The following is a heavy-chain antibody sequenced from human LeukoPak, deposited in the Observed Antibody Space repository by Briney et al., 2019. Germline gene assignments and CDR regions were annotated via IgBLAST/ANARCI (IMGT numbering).Heavy chain of an antibody. V-gene: IGHV3-53*01. D-gene: IGHD6-13*01. CDR2: IYSGGST. CDR1: GFTVSSNY. CDR3: ARARGKYSSSWYFDY. Sequence: PGGFLRLSCAASGFTVSSNYMSWVRQAPGKGLEWVSVIYSGGSTYYADSVKGRFTISRDNSKNTLYLQMNSLRAEDTAVYYCARARGKYSSSWYFDYWGQGTLVTVSS. J-gene: IGHJ4*02.